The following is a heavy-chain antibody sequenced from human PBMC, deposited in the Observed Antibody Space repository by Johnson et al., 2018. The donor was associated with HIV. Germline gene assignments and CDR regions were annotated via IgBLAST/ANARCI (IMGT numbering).Heavy chain of an antibody. CDR1: GFTFSSYG. CDR2: ISYDGSNK. D-gene: IGHD6-13*01. Sequence: QVQLVESGGGVVQPGRSLRLSCAASGFTFSSYGMHWVRRAPGKGLEWVAVISYDGSNKYYADSVKGRFTISRDTSKSTVYLQLSSLRVEDTAVYYCAKDPNSSSWLRDAFDIGGQGTMVTVSS. CDR3: AKDPNSSSWLRDAFDI. V-gene: IGHV3-30*18. J-gene: IGHJ3*02.